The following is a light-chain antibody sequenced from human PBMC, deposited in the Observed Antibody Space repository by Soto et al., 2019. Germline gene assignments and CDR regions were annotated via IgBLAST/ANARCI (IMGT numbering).Light chain of an antibody. V-gene: IGKV2-28*01. CDR2: LGS. CDR1: QSLLHSSGHNF. J-gene: IGKJ2*01. Sequence: DIVMTQSPLSLPVTPGEPASISCRSSQSLLHSSGHNFLDWYLQKPGQSPQLLIYLGSNRASGVPDRFSGSGSGTDFTLKISRVEAEDVGVYYCMQGLQLRLTFGQGTKLEIK. CDR3: MQGLQLRLT.